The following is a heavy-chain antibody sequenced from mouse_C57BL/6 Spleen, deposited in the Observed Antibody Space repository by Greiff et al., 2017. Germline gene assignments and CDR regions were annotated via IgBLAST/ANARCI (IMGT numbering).Heavy chain of an antibody. V-gene: IGHV1-18*01. CDR2: INPNNGGT. CDR3: AREKRLPPYAMDY. J-gene: IGHJ4*01. D-gene: IGHD2-4*01. CDR1: GYTFTDYN. Sequence: VQLQQSGPELVKPGASVKIPCKASGYTFTDYNMDWVKQSHGKSLEWIGDINPNNGGTIYNQKFKGKATLTVDKSSSTAYMELRSLTSEDTAVYYCAREKRLPPYAMDYWGQGTSVTVSS.